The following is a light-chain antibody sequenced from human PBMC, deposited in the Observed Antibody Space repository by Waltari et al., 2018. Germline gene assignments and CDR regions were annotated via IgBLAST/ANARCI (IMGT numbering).Light chain of an antibody. Sequence: EIVMTQSPATLSVSPGQSATLSCRASQSVGTNLAWYEQKPGQAPRLLIYGASPRATGIPARFSGSGAGTEFTLTISSLQSEDFAVYYCQQYDNWPPLTFGGGTKVEIK. J-gene: IGKJ4*01. CDR2: GAS. CDR3: QQYDNWPPLT. CDR1: QSVGTN. V-gene: IGKV3-15*01.